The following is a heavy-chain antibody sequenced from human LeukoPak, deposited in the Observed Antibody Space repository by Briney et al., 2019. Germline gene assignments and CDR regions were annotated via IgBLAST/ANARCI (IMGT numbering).Heavy chain of an antibody. Sequence: GGSLRLSYAASGFTFDNYPMHWVRQVPGRGLEWVSGINENSATIAYADSFEGRFTISRDNAKNSLYLQMNSLRTEDTAFYYCARRTLTTSSRGPFDSWGQGTLVTVSS. CDR1: GFTFDNYP. V-gene: IGHV3-9*01. CDR2: INENSATI. CDR3: ARRTLTTSSRGPFDS. J-gene: IGHJ4*02. D-gene: IGHD1-1*01.